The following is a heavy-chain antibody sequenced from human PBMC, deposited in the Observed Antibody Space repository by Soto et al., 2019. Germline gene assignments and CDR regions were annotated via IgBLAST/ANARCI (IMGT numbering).Heavy chain of an antibody. J-gene: IGHJ6*02. D-gene: IGHD1-7*01. CDR3: ARDAAELGYYYYGMDV. V-gene: IGHV1-18*01. Sequence: QVQLVQSGAEVKKPGASVKVSCKASGYTFTSYGISWVRQAPGQGLEWMGWISAYNGNTNYAQKLQGRVTMTTDTSTSTAYMELRSLRSDDTDVYYCARDAAELGYYYYGMDVWGQGTTVTVSS. CDR2: ISAYNGNT. CDR1: GYTFTSYG.